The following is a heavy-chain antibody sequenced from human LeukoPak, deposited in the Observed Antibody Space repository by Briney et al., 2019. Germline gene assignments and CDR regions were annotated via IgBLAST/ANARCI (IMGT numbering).Heavy chain of an antibody. CDR2: IHTSGSA. D-gene: IGHD6-13*01. CDR1: GSSFNSYY. CDR3: ARDDNKGQQVVPFEH. J-gene: IGHJ4*02. Sequence: PSETLSLTCSVSGSSFNSYYWSWIRQPAGKGLEWIGRIHTSGSADYSPSLQSRVTISVDMSKKEFSLKLTSVTAADTAVYYCARDDNKGQQVVPFEHWGQGTLVTVSS. V-gene: IGHV4-4*07.